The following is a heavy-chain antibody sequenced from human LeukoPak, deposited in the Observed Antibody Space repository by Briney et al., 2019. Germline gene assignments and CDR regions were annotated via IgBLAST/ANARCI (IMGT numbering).Heavy chain of an antibody. D-gene: IGHD3-10*01. CDR3: ARDKAYYYGSGYYGIDY. CDR2: ISSGGSTI. J-gene: IGHJ4*02. CDR1: GFTFSRYG. Sequence: GGSLRLSCAASGFTFSRYGMNWVRQAPGKGLEWVSYISSGGSTIYYADSVKGRFTISRGNAKNSLYLQMNSLRAEDTAVYYCARDKAYYYGSGYYGIDYWGQGILVTVSS. V-gene: IGHV3-48*03.